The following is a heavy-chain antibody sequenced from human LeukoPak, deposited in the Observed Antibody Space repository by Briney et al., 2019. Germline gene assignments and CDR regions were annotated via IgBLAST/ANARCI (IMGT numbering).Heavy chain of an antibody. V-gene: IGHV4-34*01. D-gene: IGHD7-27*01. Sequence: SETLSLTCAVYGGSFSGYYWSWIRQPPGKGLEWIGEINHSGSTNYNPSIKSRVTISVDTSKNQFSLKLSSVTAADTAVYYCASSPGPRVYYYYMDVWGKGTTVTVSS. J-gene: IGHJ6*03. CDR3: ASSPGPRVYYYYMDV. CDR1: GGSFSGYY. CDR2: INHSGST.